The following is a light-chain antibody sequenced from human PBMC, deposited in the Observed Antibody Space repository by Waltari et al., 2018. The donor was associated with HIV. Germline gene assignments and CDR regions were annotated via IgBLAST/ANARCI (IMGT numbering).Light chain of an antibody. CDR2: KDN. J-gene: IGLJ2*01. Sequence: SHALTQPSSVSVSPGQTARITCYGDVLPKKNAFWYQQKSGQDPVLVIYKDNIRPSDIPERSSGSSSGTMATWTISGAQVDDEADYYCYSADDSGDYKGFGGGTKLTVL. CDR3: YSADDSGDYKG. V-gene: IGLV3-10*01. CDR1: VLPKKN.